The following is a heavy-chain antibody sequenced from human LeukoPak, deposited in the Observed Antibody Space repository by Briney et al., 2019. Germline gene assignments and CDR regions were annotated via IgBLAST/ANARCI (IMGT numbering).Heavy chain of an antibody. CDR3: ARDLLARAFWSGENWFDP. CDR1: GYTFTSYG. Sequence: ASVKVSCKASGYTFTSYGISWVRQAPGQGLEWMGWISAYNGNTSYAQKLQGRVTMTTDTSTSTAYMELRSLRSDDTAVYYCARDLLARAFWSGENWFDPWGQGTLVTVSS. CDR2: ISAYNGNT. D-gene: IGHD3-3*01. J-gene: IGHJ5*02. V-gene: IGHV1-18*01.